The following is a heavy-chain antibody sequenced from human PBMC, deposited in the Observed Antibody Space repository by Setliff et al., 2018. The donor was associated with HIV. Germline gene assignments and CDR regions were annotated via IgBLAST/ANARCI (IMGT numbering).Heavy chain of an antibody. CDR2: IYTTGST. J-gene: IGHJ6*03. V-gene: IGHV4-61*10. D-gene: IGHD3-22*01. CDR3: ARGNYDTSDYYTNFYYYYMDV. Sequence: SETLSLTCTVSGGSIISGSYYWSWIRQPAGKGLEWIGHIYTTGSTNFNPSLKSRVTMSVDPSKNQFSLKLNSVTAADTAIYYCARGNYDTSDYYTNFYYYYMDVWGKGTAVTVSS. CDR1: GGSIISGSYY.